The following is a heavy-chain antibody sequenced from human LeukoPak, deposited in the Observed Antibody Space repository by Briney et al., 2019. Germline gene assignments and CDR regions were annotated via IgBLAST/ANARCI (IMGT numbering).Heavy chain of an antibody. D-gene: IGHD5-18*01. Sequence: GGSLRLSCAASGFTFSSYAMHWVRQAPGKGLEWVAVISYDGSNKYYADSVKGRFTISRDNSKNTLYLRMNSLRAEDTAVYYCARGDPQLWLLFDYWGQGTLVTVSS. J-gene: IGHJ4*02. V-gene: IGHV3-30-3*01. CDR1: GFTFSSYA. CDR2: ISYDGSNK. CDR3: ARGDPQLWLLFDY.